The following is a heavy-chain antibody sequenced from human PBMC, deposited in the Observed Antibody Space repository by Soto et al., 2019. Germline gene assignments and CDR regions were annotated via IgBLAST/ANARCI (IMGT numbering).Heavy chain of an antibody. D-gene: IGHD4-17*01. Sequence: SETLSLTCTVSCGSISSYYWSWIRQPPGKGLEWIGYIYYSGSTNYNPSLKSRVTISVDTSKNQFSLKLSSVTAADTAVYYCARVHAYGDIDYWGQGTLVTVSS. J-gene: IGHJ4*02. CDR1: CGSISSYY. V-gene: IGHV4-59*01. CDR2: IYYSGST. CDR3: ARVHAYGDIDY.